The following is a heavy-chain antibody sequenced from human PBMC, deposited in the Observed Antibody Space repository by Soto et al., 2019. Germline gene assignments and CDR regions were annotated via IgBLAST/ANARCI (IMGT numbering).Heavy chain of an antibody. CDR1: GGSISSYY. D-gene: IGHD3-10*01. V-gene: IGHV4-59*08. Sequence: SETLSLTCTVSGGSISSYYWSWIRQPPGKGLEWIGYIYYSGSTNYNPSLKSRVTISVDTSKNQFSLKLSSVTAADTAVYYCARHLRSSGSGRDYYYYYMDVWGKATTVTVSS. CDR2: IYYSGST. J-gene: IGHJ6*03. CDR3: ARHLRSSGSGRDYYYYYMDV.